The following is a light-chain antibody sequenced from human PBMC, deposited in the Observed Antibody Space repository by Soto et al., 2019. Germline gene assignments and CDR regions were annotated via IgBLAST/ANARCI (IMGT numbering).Light chain of an antibody. CDR1: SSKIGSSY. CDR2: RNN. J-gene: IGLJ2*01. Sequence: QSVLTQPPSASGTPGQRVTISCSGSSSKIGSSYVYWYQQLTGTAPKLLIYRNNQRPSGVPDRFSGSKSGTSASLAISGLRSEDEADYYCAAWDDTLEVVFGGGTKVTVL. V-gene: IGLV1-47*01. CDR3: AAWDDTLEVV.